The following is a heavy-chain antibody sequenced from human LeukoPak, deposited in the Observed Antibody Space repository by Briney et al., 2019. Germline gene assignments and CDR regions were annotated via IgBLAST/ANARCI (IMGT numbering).Heavy chain of an antibody. CDR2: IYTSGST. J-gene: IGHJ6*03. CDR3: ARQELSYYYHMDV. CDR1: GGSISSGSYY. D-gene: IGHD1-26*01. V-gene: IGHV4-61*02. Sequence: PSETLSLTCTVSGGSISSGSYYWSWIRQPAGKGLEWIGRIYTSGSTNYNPSLKSRVTISVDTSKNQFSLKLTSVTAADTAVYYCARQELSYYYHMDVWGKGTTVTVSS.